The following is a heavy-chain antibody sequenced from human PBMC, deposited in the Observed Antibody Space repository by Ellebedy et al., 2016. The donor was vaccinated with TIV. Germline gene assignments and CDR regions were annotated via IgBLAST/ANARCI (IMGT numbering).Heavy chain of an antibody. CDR3: AREAISYATSGYYFDY. CDR1: GFTFSNYW. V-gene: IGHV3-7*01. CDR2: IKQNGGEK. Sequence: PGGSLRLSCAASGFTFSNYWMSWVRQAPGKGLEWVANIKQNGGEKNYVDSVKGRFTISRDNTRSSLYLQMNSLRAEDTAVYYCAREAISYATSGYYFDYWGQGTLVTVSS. J-gene: IGHJ4*02. D-gene: IGHD3-22*01.